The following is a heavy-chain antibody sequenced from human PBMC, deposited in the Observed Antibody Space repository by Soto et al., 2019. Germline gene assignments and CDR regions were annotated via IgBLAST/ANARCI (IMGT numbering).Heavy chain of an antibody. V-gene: IGHV2-5*02. CDR3: VYHITAAPVLGAFDI. CDR1: GFSLSASGVG. Sequence: SGPTLVNPTQTLTLTCTFSGFSLSASGVGVAWVRQPPGKALEWLALIYRDDDKRYSPSLKSRLTITRDASKNQVVLTMTNVDPVDTATYYCVYHITAAPVLGAFDIWGQGTMVTVSS. CDR2: IYRDDDK. D-gene: IGHD3-10*01. J-gene: IGHJ3*02.